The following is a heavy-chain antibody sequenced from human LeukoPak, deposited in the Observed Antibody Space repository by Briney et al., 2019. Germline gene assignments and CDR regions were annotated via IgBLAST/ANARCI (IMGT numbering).Heavy chain of an antibody. Sequence: SQTLSLTCTVSGGSISSGDCYWSWIRQPPGKGLEWIGYIYYSGSTYYNLSLKSRVTISVDTSKNQFSLKLSSVTAADTAVYYCARRYCSSTSCYLPYWGQGTLVTVSS. CDR1: GGSISSGDCY. CDR3: ARRYCSSTSCYLPY. D-gene: IGHD2-2*01. CDR2: IYYSGST. V-gene: IGHV4-30-4*01. J-gene: IGHJ4*02.